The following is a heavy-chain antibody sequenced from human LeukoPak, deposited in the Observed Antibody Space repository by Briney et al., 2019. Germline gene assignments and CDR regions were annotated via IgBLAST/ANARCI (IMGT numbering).Heavy chain of an antibody. Sequence: HPGGSLRLSCAASGFTVSSNYMSWVRQAPGKGLEWVSVIYSGGSTYYADSVKGRFTISRDNSKNTLYLQMNSLRAEDTAVYYCARVRGEKGRYYYYYMDVWGKGTTVTVSS. V-gene: IGHV3-53*01. CDR2: IYSGGST. CDR3: ARVRGEKGRYYYYYMDV. J-gene: IGHJ6*03. CDR1: GFTVSSNY. D-gene: IGHD2/OR15-2a*01.